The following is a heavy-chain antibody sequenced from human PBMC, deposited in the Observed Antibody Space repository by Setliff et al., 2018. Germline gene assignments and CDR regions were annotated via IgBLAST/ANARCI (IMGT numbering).Heavy chain of an antibody. Sequence: SVKVSCKASGYTFTSYGISWVRQAPGQGLEWMGWISAYNGNTNYAQKLQGRVTMTTDTSTSTAYMELRSLRTDDTAVYYCARGPPDFVVVPAAAKFDYWGQGTLVTVSS. V-gene: IGHV1-18*01. CDR3: ARGPPDFVVVPAAAKFDY. CDR1: GYTFTSYG. J-gene: IGHJ4*02. D-gene: IGHD2-2*01. CDR2: ISAYNGNT.